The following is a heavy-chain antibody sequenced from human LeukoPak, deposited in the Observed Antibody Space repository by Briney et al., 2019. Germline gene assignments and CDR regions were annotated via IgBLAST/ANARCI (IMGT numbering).Heavy chain of an antibody. V-gene: IGHV1-8*01. CDR2: MNPNSGNT. CDR1: GYTFTSYD. Sequence: ASVKVSCKASGYTFTSYDINWVRQATGQGLEWMGWMNPNSGNTGYAQKFQGRVTMTRNTSISTAYMELSSLRSEDTAVYCCARGRRIVVVTADGMDVWGQGTTVTVSS. J-gene: IGHJ6*02. CDR3: ARGRRIVVVTADGMDV. D-gene: IGHD2-21*02.